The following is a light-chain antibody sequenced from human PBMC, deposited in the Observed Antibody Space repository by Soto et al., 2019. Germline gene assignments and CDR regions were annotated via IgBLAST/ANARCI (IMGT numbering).Light chain of an antibody. V-gene: IGLV1-51*01. CDR3: GTWDSSLSTVV. J-gene: IGLJ2*01. CDR1: SSNIGKEY. CDR2: DDD. Sequence: QSVLTQPPSVSAAPGQRVTISCSGGSSNIGKEYVSWYQQFPGTPPKLLIYDDDKRHSGIPDRFSGSKSGTSATLGIAGLQTGDEATYYCGTWDSSLSTVVFGGGTKLTVL.